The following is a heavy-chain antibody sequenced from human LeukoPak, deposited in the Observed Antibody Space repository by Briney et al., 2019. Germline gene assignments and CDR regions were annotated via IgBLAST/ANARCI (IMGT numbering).Heavy chain of an antibody. V-gene: IGHV1-46*01. CDR3: ARDNSVEDTAWWFDT. CDR2: INPSGGST. CDR1: GYTFTSYY. D-gene: IGHD4-23*01. Sequence: ASVKVSCKASGYTFTSYYMHWVRQAPGQGLEWMGIINPSGGSTSYAQKFQGRVTMTRDMSTSTDYMELSSLRFEDTAVYYCARDNSVEDTAWWFDTWGQGTLVTVSS. J-gene: IGHJ5*02.